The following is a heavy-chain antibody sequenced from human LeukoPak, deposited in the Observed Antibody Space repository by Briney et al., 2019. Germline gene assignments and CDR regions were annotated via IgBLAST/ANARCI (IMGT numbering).Heavy chain of an antibody. CDR3: AREAIY. Sequence: SSETLSLTCTVSGYSISNSYYWGWIRQPPGKGLEWIGSIYHSGNTYYNPSLKSRVTISLDTSKNQFSLKLTSVTAADTAVYYCAREAIYWGQGTLVTVSS. CDR2: IYHSGNT. CDR1: GYSISNSYY. J-gene: IGHJ4*02. V-gene: IGHV4-38-2*02.